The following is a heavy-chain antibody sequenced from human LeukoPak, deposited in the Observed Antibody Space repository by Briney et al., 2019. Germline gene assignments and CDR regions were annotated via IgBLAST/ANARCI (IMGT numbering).Heavy chain of an antibody. D-gene: IGHD6-19*01. V-gene: IGHV3-30*02. CDR2: IRYDGSNK. Sequence: PGGSLRLSCAASGLTFRNYGMHWVRQAPGKGLEWVAFIRYDGSNKYYADSVKGRFTISRDNSKNTLYLQMNSLRAEDTAVYFCARRSGVAVAGAFDYWGQGTLVTVSS. CDR1: GLTFRNYG. J-gene: IGHJ4*02. CDR3: ARRSGVAVAGAFDY.